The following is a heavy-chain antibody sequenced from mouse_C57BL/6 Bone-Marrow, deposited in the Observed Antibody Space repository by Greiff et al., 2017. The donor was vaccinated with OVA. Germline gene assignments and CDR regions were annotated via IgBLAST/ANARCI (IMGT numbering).Heavy chain of an antibody. Sequence: EVQLVESGGDLVKPGGSLKLSCAASGFTFSSYGMSWVRQTPDTRLEWVATISSGGSYTYYPASVQGRFPISSDNPKNTPYLQMSSLKSEDAAMYYCARPYGNLAWFAYWGQGTLVTVSA. CDR1: GFTFSSYG. J-gene: IGHJ3*01. CDR3: ARPYGNLAWFAY. D-gene: IGHD2-1*01. V-gene: IGHV5-6*01. CDR2: ISSGGSYT.